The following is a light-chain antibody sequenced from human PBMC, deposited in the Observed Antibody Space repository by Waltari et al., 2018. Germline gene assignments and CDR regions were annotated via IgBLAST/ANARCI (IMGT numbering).Light chain of an antibody. CDR3: QQRSSRPYT. Sequence: EIVLTQSPATLTLSPGDTATLSCRASQTVRTFLAWYQQKPGQAPRLLIFDASSRATGISPKFRGSGSGTDFTLTVNNLEPEDFAVYYCQQRSSRPYTFGQGTRVDFK. J-gene: IGKJ2*01. CDR1: QTVRTF. V-gene: IGKV3-11*01. CDR2: DAS.